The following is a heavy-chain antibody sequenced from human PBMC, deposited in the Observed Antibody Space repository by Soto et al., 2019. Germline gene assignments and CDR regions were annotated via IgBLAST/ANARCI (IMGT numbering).Heavy chain of an antibody. CDR1: GYTFTTYD. J-gene: IGHJ3*02. CDR3: ARDVLDGANDAFDI. CDR2: ISTKKGNT. D-gene: IGHD3-3*01. V-gene: IGHV1-18*01. Sequence: GASVKVSCKASGYTFTTYDIAWVRQAPGLGLEWMGWISTKKGNTNYAQKLQGRVTMTTDTSTSTAYMELRSLRSDDTAVYYCARDVLDGANDAFDIWGQGIMVTVSS.